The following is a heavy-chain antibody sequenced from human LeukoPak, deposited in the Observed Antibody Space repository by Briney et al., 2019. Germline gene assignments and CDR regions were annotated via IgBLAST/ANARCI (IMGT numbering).Heavy chain of an antibody. Sequence: SETLSLTCAVYGGSFSGYYWSWIRQSPGKGLEWIGEINHRGSTNYNPSLKRRVTISLDTSKNQFSLKLSSVTAADTAVYYCAKSLYGSGSYYNWFDPWGQGTLVTVSS. V-gene: IGHV4-34*01. CDR3: AKSLYGSGSYYNWFDP. CDR2: INHRGST. CDR1: GGSFSGYY. J-gene: IGHJ5*02. D-gene: IGHD3-10*01.